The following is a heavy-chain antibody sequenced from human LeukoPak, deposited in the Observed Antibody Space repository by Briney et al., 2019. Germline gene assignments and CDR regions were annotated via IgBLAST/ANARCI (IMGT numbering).Heavy chain of an antibody. D-gene: IGHD3-3*01. V-gene: IGHV4-59*08. CDR3: ARHRYYDFWSGYYKDYYYGMDV. J-gene: IGHJ6*02. CDR1: GGSISSYY. CDR2: IYYSGST. Sequence: PSETLSLTCTVSGGSISSYYWSWIRQPPGKGLEWIGYIYYSGSTNYNPSLKSRVTISVDTSKNQFSPKLSSVTAADTAVYYCARHRYYDFWSGYYKDYYYGMDVWGQGTTVTVSS.